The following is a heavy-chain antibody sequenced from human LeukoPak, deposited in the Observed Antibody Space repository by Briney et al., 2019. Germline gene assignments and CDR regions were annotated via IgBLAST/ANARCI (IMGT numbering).Heavy chain of an antibody. CDR1: GFTFSGSA. J-gene: IGHJ3*02. CDR2: IRSKANTYAT. CDR3: TRHWDSGSHGLPDAFDI. D-gene: IGHD1-26*01. Sequence: GGSLRLSCAASGFTFSGSAMHWVRQASGKGLEWVGRIRSKANTYATTYPASVKGRFTISRDDSKNTAYLQMNSLKTEDTAVYYCTRHWDSGSHGLPDAFDIWGQGTVVTVSS. V-gene: IGHV3-73*01.